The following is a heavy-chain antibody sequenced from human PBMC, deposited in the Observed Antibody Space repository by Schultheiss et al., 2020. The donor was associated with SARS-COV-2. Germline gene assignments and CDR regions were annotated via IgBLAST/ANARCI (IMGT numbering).Heavy chain of an antibody. CDR3: ARRIGGTKDY. D-gene: IGHD1-14*01. CDR2: LSVIGDTI. CDR1: GFIINTYN. Sequence: GGSLRLSCAGSGFIINTYNLNWVRQAPGKGLEWVSALSVIGDTIDYADSVKGRFTISRDISKNTLYLQMNSLRAEDTAIYYCARRIGGTKDYWGQGTLVTVSS. J-gene: IGHJ4*02. V-gene: IGHV3-23*01.